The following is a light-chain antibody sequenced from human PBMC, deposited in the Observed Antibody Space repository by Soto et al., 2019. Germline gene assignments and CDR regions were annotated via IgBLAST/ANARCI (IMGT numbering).Light chain of an antibody. CDR3: SLSFSGAQI. Sequence: QAVVTQEPSLTVSPGGTVTLTCGSSTGAVASGHYPYWFQQKPGQAPRTLIYDTSNKHSWTPARFSGSLLGGKAALTLSGAQPEDEADYHCSLSFSGAQIFGGGTKVTV. CDR1: TGAVASGHY. J-gene: IGLJ2*01. CDR2: DTS. V-gene: IGLV7-46*01.